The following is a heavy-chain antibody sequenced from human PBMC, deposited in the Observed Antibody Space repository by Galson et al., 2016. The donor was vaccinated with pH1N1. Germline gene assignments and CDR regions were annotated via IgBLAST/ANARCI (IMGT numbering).Heavy chain of an antibody. V-gene: IGHV1-24*01. CDR3: VREFRGGYFDY. D-gene: IGHD2-21*01. J-gene: IGHJ4*01. CDR1: GYTLTKVS. Sequence: SVKVSCKVTGYTLTKVSMHWVRQAPGKGLEWMGSFDPEDGETLYAQNFQGRLTMTRDTSTSTVYMELTSLRSEDTAVYYCVREFRGGYFDYWGHGTLVTVSS. CDR2: FDPEDGET.